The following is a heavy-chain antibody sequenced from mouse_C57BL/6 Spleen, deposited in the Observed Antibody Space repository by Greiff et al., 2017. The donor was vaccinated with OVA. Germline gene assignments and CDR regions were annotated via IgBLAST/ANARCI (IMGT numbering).Heavy chain of an antibody. CDR3: ARGRDYDGYFDY. D-gene: IGHD2-4*01. CDR2: IYPRSGNT. V-gene: IGHV1-81*01. CDR1: GYTFTSYG. J-gene: IGHJ2*01. Sequence: VQLQQSGAELARPGASVTLSCKASGYTFTSYGISWVKQRTGQGLEWIGEIYPRSGNTYYNEKFKGKATLTADKSSSTAYMELRSLTSEDSAVYFCARGRDYDGYFDYWGQGTTLTVSS.